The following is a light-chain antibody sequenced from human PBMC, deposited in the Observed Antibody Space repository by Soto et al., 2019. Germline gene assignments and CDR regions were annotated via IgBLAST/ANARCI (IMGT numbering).Light chain of an antibody. CDR1: NSDVGGYNY. CDR3: SSYTSSSTPYV. V-gene: IGLV2-14*03. J-gene: IGLJ1*01. Sequence: QSALTPPASVSGSPGQSITISCTGTNSDVGGYNYVSWYQQHPGKAPKLMIYEVSNRPSGDSDRFSGSKSGNTASLTISGLQAEDEADYYCSSYTSSSTPYVFGSGTKVAVL. CDR2: EVS.